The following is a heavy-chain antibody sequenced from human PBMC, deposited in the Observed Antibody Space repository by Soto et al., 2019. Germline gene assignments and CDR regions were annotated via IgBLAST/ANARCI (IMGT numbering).Heavy chain of an antibody. V-gene: IGHV4-59*08. CDR1: GDSISSSY. J-gene: IGHJ4*02. CDR3: ARGLSVAGTSY. Sequence: SETLSLTCAVSGDSISSSYWSWIRQPRGKGLEWIGYFYYTRSTNYNPSLKSRVTISVDTSKNQFSLKLSSVTAADTAVYYCARGLSVAGTSYWGQGTLVTVSS. D-gene: IGHD6-19*01. CDR2: FYYTRST.